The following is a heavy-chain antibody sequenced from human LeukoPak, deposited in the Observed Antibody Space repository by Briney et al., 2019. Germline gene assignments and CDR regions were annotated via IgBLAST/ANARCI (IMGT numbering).Heavy chain of an antibody. D-gene: IGHD2-15*01. V-gene: IGHV1-69*01. CDR2: IVPILGTP. CDR1: GGTFSNYA. J-gene: IGHJ4*02. CDR3: ARPRYCSGGDCHNNLDS. Sequence: SVKVSCKASGGTFSNYAISWVRQAPGQGLEWMGGIVPILGTPSHAQKFQGRVTISADESTSTAYMELRGLTSEDTPVYFSARPRYCSGGDCHNNLDSWGQGTLVTVSS.